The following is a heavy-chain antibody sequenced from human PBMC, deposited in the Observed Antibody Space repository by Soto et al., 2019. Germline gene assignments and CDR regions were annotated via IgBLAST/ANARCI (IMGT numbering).Heavy chain of an antibody. CDR2: IIPMFGTA. CDR1: GGTFNTYA. CDR3: AREAHYRGTTSHFYY. D-gene: IGHD1-7*01. J-gene: IGHJ4*02. Sequence: QVQLVQSGADVKKPGASVKVSCKASGGTFNTYAISWVRQAPGQGLEWMGGIIPMFGTANYAQKFQGRVTIIADESTSTAYMELSRLRSEDTAVYYCAREAHYRGTTSHFYYWGQGTLVTVSS. V-gene: IGHV1-69*01.